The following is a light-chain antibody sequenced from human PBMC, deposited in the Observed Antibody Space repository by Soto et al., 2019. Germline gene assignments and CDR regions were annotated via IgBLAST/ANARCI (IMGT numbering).Light chain of an antibody. V-gene: IGKV1-8*01. CDR3: QQYGSSPTWT. J-gene: IGKJ1*01. CDR2: AAS. CDR1: QGISSY. Sequence: AIRMTQSPSSFSASTGDRVTITCRASQGISSYLAWYQQKPGKAPKLLVYAASTLQSGVPSRFSGSGSGTDFTLTISCLQSEDFATYYCQQYGSSPTWTFGQGTKVDIK.